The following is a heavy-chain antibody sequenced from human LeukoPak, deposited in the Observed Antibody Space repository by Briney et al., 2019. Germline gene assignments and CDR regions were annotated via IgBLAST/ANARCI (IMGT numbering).Heavy chain of an antibody. J-gene: IGHJ4*02. V-gene: IGHV3-21*01. CDR2: ISSSSSYI. Sequence: GGSLRLSCAASGFTFSSYSMNRVRQAPGKGLEWVSSISSSSSYIYYADSVKGRFTISRDNAKNSLYLQMNSLRAEDTAVYYCARGGPYCSSTSCFDFDYWGQGTLVTVSS. CDR1: GFTFSSYS. D-gene: IGHD2-2*01. CDR3: ARGGPYCSSTSCFDFDY.